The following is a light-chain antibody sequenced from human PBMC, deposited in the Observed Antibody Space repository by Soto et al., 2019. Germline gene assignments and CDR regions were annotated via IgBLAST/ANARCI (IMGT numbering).Light chain of an antibody. CDR3: QQYNSYPAT. CDR2: DAS. V-gene: IGKV1-5*01. J-gene: IGKJ1*01. Sequence: GDRVTLTCRASESISSWLAWYQQKPGKAPKLLIYDASSLESGVPSRFSGSGSGTEFTLTISSLQPDDFATYYCQQYNSYPATFGQGTKVEI. CDR1: ESISSW.